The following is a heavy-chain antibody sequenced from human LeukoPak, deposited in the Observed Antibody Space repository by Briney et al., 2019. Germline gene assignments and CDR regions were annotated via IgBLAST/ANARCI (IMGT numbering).Heavy chain of an antibody. CDR3: ARWGHGLAHFDY. V-gene: IGHV6-1*01. CDR1: GDSISRNSVA. Sequence: SQTLSLTRAISGDSISRNSVAWNWIRQSPSRGLEWLGRTYYRSKWYDDYAVSVKSRITITPDTSKNQFSLQLNSVTPEDTAVYYCARWGHGLAHFDYWGQGTLVTVSS. CDR2: TYYRSKWYD. D-gene: IGHD3-16*01. J-gene: IGHJ4*02.